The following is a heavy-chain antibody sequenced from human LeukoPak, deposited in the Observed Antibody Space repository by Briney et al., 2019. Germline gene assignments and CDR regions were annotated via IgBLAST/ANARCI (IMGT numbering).Heavy chain of an antibody. V-gene: IGHV3-30*18. D-gene: IGHD6-19*01. CDR2: ISYDGTNK. CDR1: GFTFSSYE. J-gene: IGHJ4*02. Sequence: PGGSLRLSCAASGFTFSSYEMNWVRQAPGKGLEWVAFISYDGTNKYYADAVKGRFTISRDNSKNTLYLQVSSLRAEDTALYYCAKMALPYTAVAGTGLDYWGQGALVTVSS. CDR3: AKMALPYTAVAGTGLDY.